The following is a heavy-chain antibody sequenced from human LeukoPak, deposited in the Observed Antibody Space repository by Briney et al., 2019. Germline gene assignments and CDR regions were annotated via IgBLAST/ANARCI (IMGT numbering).Heavy chain of an antibody. CDR2: INPKSGGT. V-gene: IGHV1-2*02. CDR1: GYTFTGYY. Sequence: ASVNVSCKASGYTFTGYYMHWVRQAPGQGLEWMGWINPKSGGTNYAQKLQGRVTKTRDTSIPTAYMELSRLRSDDTAVYYCARERGRWLQKFDYWGQGTLVTVSS. CDR3: ARERGRWLQKFDY. J-gene: IGHJ4*02. D-gene: IGHD5-24*01.